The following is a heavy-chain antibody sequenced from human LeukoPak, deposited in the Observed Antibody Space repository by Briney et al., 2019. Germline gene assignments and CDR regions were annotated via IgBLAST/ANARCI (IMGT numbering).Heavy chain of an antibody. CDR1: GFIFSNYW. CDR3: ARVWGTYYMDV. J-gene: IGHJ6*03. V-gene: IGHV3-74*01. Sequence: QAGGSLRLSCAASGFIFSNYWMHWVRQAPGKGLVWVSRIKTDGSTITYADSVKGRFTISRDNAKNSLYLQMNSLRAEDTAVYYCARVWGTYYMDVWGKGTTVTVSS. D-gene: IGHD3-16*01. CDR2: IKTDGSTI.